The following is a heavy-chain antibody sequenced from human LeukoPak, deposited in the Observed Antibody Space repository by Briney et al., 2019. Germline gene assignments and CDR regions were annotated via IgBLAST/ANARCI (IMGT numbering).Heavy chain of an antibody. CDR2: ISYSGNT. Sequence: SETLSLTCTVSGGSISSYYWSWIRQPPGKGLEWIGYISYSGNTNYNPSLKSRVTISVDTSKNQFSVKLSSVTAADTDVYYCARGGGYNSPFGYWGQGTLVTVSS. CDR1: GGSISSYY. J-gene: IGHJ4*02. D-gene: IGHD5-24*01. CDR3: ARGGGYNSPFGY. V-gene: IGHV4-59*01.